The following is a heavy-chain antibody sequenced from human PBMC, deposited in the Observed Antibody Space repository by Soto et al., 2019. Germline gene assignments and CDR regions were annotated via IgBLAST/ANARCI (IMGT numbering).Heavy chain of an antibody. CDR1: GFAFSSYY. CDR2: IKQDEREK. V-gene: IGHV3-7*01. CDR3: AREKRANGYFDY. Sequence: EVKLVESGGGLVQPGGSLRLSCAASGFAFSSYYMSWVRQAPGKGLEWVANIKQDEREKYYLDSVNGRFTISRDDAKNSLYLQMNSLRVDDTAVYYCAREKRANGYFDYWGQGTLVTVSS. J-gene: IGHJ4*02. D-gene: IGHD4-17*01.